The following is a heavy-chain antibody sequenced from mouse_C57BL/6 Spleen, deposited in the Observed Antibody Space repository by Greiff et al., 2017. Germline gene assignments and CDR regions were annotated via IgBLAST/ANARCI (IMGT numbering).Heavy chain of an antibody. CDR2: VYPYNGGT. D-gene: IGHD3-1*01. CDR1: GFTFTDYY. V-gene: IGHV1-36*01. CDR3: VRWGYVDDDAVDY. Sequence: EVQLQQSGPVLVKPGPSVKISCKASGFTFTDYYMHWVKQSHGKSLEWIGLVYPYNGGTSYNQKFKGKATLTVDKSSSTAYMELNSLTSEDSAVYNSVRWGYVDDDAVDYWGKGTSATVSS. J-gene: IGHJ4*01.